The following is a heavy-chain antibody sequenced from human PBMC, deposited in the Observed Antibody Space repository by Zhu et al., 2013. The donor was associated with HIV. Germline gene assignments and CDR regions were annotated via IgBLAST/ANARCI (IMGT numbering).Heavy chain of an antibody. CDR3: ARDVSSSWYNYYYYYMDV. CDR2: ISYDGSNK. CDR1: GFTFSSYA. J-gene: IGHJ6*03. D-gene: IGHD6-13*01. Sequence: VQLLESGGGLVQPGGSLRLSCAASGFTFSSYAMHWVRQAPGKGLEWVAVISYDGSNKYYADSVKGRFTISRDNSKNTLYLQMNSLRAEDTAVYYCARDVSSSWYNYYYYYMDVVGQRDHGHRLL. V-gene: IGHV3-30-3*01.